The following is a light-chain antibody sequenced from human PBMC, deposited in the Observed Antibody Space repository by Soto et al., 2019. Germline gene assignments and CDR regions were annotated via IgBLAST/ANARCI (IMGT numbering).Light chain of an antibody. CDR2: EVS. J-gene: IGLJ3*02. CDR1: SSDVGGYNY. CDR3: QSYDSSLSGWV. Sequence: QSALTQPPSASGSPGQSVTISCTGTSSDVGGYNYVSWYQQHPGKAPKVIIYEVSKRPSGVPDRFSGSKSGSTASLTVSGLQAEDEADYYCQSYDSSLSGWVFGGGTKLTVL. V-gene: IGLV2-8*01.